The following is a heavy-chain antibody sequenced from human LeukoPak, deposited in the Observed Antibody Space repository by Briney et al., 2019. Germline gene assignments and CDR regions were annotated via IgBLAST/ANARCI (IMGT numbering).Heavy chain of an antibody. D-gene: IGHD6-25*01. V-gene: IGHV3-30*04. J-gene: IGHJ4*02. CDR2: ISYDGSNK. CDR3: AKFFAPSGGASGWTWTIDN. CDR1: GFTFSSYA. Sequence: PGRSLRLSCAASGFTFSSYAMHWVRQAPGKGLEWVAVISYDGSNKYYADFAKGRFSISRDNSENTLYLQMYSLRAEDTAVYYCAKFFAPSGGASGWTWTIDNWGQGTLVIVSS.